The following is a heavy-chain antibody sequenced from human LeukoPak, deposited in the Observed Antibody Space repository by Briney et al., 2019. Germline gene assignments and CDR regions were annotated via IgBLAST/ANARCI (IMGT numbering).Heavy chain of an antibody. V-gene: IGHV3-7*01. CDR2: IKHDGSEK. D-gene: IGHD6-13*01. CDR1: GFTFTNYW. Sequence: GGSLRLSCAVSGFTFTNYWMSWVRQAPGKGLEWVANIKHDGSEKSYVDSVKGRFAISRDNAKNSLYLQMNSLRPEDTAVYYCARVGRSSWYSGFDSWGQGTLVTVSS. J-gene: IGHJ4*02. CDR3: ARVGRSSWYSGFDS.